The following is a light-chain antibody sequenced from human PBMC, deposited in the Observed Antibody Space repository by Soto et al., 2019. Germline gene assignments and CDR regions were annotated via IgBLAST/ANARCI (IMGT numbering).Light chain of an antibody. V-gene: IGKV1-13*02. Sequence: AIQLTQSPSSLSASVGDRVTITCRASQGISSALAWYQQKPGKAPKLLIYDASSLESGVPSRFRGSGSVTDFTLTISSLQPEDFATYYCQQFNSYPITFGQGTRLEIK. CDR2: DAS. CDR1: QGISSA. J-gene: IGKJ5*01. CDR3: QQFNSYPIT.